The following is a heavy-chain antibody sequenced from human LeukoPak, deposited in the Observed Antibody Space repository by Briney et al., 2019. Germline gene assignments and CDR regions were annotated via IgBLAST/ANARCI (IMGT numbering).Heavy chain of an antibody. CDR2: IYYSGST. V-gene: IGHV4-59*01. CDR3: ASSPPPYYYYIDV. Sequence: SETLSLTCTVSGGSISSYYWSWIRQPPGKGLEWIGYIYYSGSTNYNPSLKSRVTISVDTSKNQFSLKLSSVTAADTAVYYCASSPPPYYYYIDVWGKGTMVTVSS. J-gene: IGHJ6*03. CDR1: GGSISSYY.